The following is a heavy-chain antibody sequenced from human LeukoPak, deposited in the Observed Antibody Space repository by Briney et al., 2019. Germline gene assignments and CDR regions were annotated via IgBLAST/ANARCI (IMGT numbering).Heavy chain of an antibody. CDR3: AGGYCTNGVCLPPFDY. Sequence: GGSLRLSCAASGFTFSNAWMSWVRQAPGKGLEWVAVIWYDGSNKYYADSVKGRFTISRDNSKNTLYLQMNSLRAEDTAVYYCAGGYCTNGVCLPPFDYWGQGTLVTVSS. CDR2: IWYDGSNK. D-gene: IGHD2-8*01. V-gene: IGHV3-33*08. J-gene: IGHJ4*02. CDR1: GFTFSNAW.